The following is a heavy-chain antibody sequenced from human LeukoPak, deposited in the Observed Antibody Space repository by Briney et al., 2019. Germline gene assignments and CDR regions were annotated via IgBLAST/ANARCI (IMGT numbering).Heavy chain of an antibody. CDR1: GFTFSSYA. CDR3: AKDVQAYDILTGYYSTGDY. J-gene: IGHJ4*02. V-gene: IGHV3-23*01. CDR2: ISGSGGST. D-gene: IGHD3-9*01. Sequence: GGSLRLSCAASGFTFSSYAMSWVRQAPGKGLEWVSAISGSGGSTYYADSVKGRFTISRDNSKNTLYLQMNSLRAEDTAVYYCAKDVQAYDILTGYYSTGDYWGQGTLVTVSS.